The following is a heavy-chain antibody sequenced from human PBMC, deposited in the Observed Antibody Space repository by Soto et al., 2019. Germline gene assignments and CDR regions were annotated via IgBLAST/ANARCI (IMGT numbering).Heavy chain of an antibody. V-gene: IGHV1-18*01. CDR1: GYTFTSYG. CDR3: ARASKGGRANRNAFDI. J-gene: IGHJ3*02. CDR2: ISTYNGNT. Sequence: ASVKVSCKASGYTFTSYGISWVRQAPGQGLEWMGWISTYNGNTNYAQKLQGRVTMTTDTSTSTAYMELRSLRSDDTAVYYCARASKGGRANRNAFDIWGQGTMVTVSS. D-gene: IGHD2-15*01.